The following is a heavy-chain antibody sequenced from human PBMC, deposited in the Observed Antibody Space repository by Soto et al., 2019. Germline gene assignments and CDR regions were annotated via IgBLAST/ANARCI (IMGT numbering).Heavy chain of an antibody. J-gene: IGHJ4*02. Sequence: QVQLVQSGAEVKKPGASVKVSCKASGYTFTSYAMHWVRQAPGQRLEWMGWINAGNGNTKYSQKFQGRVTITSDTSASTAYMGLSSLRSEDTAGYYCARAIGSGWGDYWGQGTLVTVSS. CDR2: INAGNGNT. D-gene: IGHD6-19*01. V-gene: IGHV1-3*01. CDR1: GYTFTSYA. CDR3: ARAIGSGWGDY.